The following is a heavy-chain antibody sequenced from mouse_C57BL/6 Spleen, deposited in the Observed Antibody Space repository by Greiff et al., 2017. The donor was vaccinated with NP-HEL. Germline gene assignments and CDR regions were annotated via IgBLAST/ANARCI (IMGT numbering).Heavy chain of an antibody. CDR1: GFTFSDYY. V-gene: IGHV5-12*01. J-gene: IGHJ4*01. Sequence: EVKVVESGGGLVQPGGSLKLSCAASGFTFSDYYMYWVRQTPEKRLEWVAYISNGGGSTYYPDTVKGRFTISRDNAKNTLYLQMSRLKSEDTAMYYCARRITTVVAGDYYAMDYWGQGTSVTVSS. D-gene: IGHD1-1*01. CDR3: ARRITTVVAGDYYAMDY. CDR2: ISNGGGST.